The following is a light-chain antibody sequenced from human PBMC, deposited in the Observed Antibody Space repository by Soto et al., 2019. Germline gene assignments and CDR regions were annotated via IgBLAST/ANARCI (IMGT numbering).Light chain of an antibody. CDR2: SSN. V-gene: IGLV1-44*01. CDR1: SSNIGSNS. J-gene: IGLJ2*01. CDR3: ASWDDSLNGVV. Sequence: QLVLTQPPSASGTPGQRVTISCSGSSSNIGSNSVNWYQQLPGTAPKLLMYSSNQRPSGVPDRFSGSKSGTSASLAISGLQSEDEADYYCASWDDSLNGVVFGGGTKATVL.